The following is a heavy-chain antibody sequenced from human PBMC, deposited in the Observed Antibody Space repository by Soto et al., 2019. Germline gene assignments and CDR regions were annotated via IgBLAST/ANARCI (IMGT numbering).Heavy chain of an antibody. V-gene: IGHV4-59*08. CDR2: MGYNGFT. Sequence: QVQLQESGPGLVKPSETLSLTCTISGGPMNNYYCSWFRQPRGQGLEWIGYMGYNGFTRYNPSLRSRVAISLDTAKNQFSLNLSSVTAADTARYSCARQGFGELHGLGDVWGQGIKVTVSS. CDR1: GGPMNNYY. J-gene: IGHJ6*02. CDR3: ARQGFGELHGLGDV. D-gene: IGHD3-10*01.